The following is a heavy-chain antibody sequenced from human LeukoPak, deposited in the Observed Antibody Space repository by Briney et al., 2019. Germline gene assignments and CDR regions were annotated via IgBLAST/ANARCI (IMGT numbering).Heavy chain of an antibody. V-gene: IGHV3-74*01. J-gene: IGHJ4*02. CDR2: INSDGSST. Sequence: PGGSLRLSCAASGFTFSTYAMSWVRQAPGKGLVWVSRINSDGSSTSYADSVKGRFTISRDNAKNTLYLQMNSLRAEDTAVYYCAREGRGDIVATTFDYWGQGTLVTVSS. CDR3: AREGRGDIVATTFDY. D-gene: IGHD5-12*01. CDR1: GFTFSTYA.